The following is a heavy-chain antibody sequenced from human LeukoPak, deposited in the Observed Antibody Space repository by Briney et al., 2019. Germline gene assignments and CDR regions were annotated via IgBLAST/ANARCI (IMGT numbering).Heavy chain of an antibody. CDR3: ARGSNYYYDVTADYPRY. J-gene: IGHJ4*02. V-gene: IGHV1-46*01. CDR2: INPSGGTT. D-gene: IGHD3-22*01. Sequence: ASVKVSCKTSGYTFTTYYIHWVRQAPAQGLEWLGIINPSGGTTTYAQKFQGRVTMTRDTSTSTVYMELNTLRSEDTAVYYCARGSNYYYDVTADYPRYWGQGTLVTVSS. CDR1: GYTFTTYY.